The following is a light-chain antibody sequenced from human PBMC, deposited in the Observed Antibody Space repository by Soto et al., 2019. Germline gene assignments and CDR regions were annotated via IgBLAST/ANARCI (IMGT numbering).Light chain of an antibody. Sequence: QCVLTQPPSASGTPGQRVTISCSGSSSNFGSNYVYWYQQLPGTAPKLLIYRNNQRPSGVPDRFSGSKSGTSASLAISGLRSEDEADYYCAAWDDSLSAFYVFGTGTKVTVL. V-gene: IGLV1-47*01. CDR1: SSNFGSNY. J-gene: IGLJ1*01. CDR2: RNN. CDR3: AAWDDSLSAFYV.